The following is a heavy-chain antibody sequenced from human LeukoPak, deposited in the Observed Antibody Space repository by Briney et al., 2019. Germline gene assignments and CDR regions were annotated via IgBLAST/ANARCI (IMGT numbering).Heavy chain of an antibody. D-gene: IGHD4-17*01. CDR3: ARVAVTTIPDY. CDR2: INPNSGGT. Sequence: ASVTVSCTASGYTFTGYYMHWVRQAPGQGLEWMGWINPNSGGTNYAQKFQGRVTMTRDTSISTAYMELSRLRSDDTAVYYCARVAVTTIPDYWGQGTLVTVSS. J-gene: IGHJ4*02. CDR1: GYTFTGYY. V-gene: IGHV1-2*02.